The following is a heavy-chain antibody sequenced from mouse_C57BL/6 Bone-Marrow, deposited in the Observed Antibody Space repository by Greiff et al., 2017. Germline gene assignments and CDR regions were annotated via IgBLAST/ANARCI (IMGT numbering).Heavy chain of an antibody. D-gene: IGHD1-1*01. V-gene: IGHV7-3*01. Sequence: EVQGVESGGGLVQPGGSLSLSCAASGFTFTDYYMSWVRQPPGKALEWLGFIRNKANGYTTEYSASVKGRFNISRDNSQSILYLQMNALRAEDSATYYCARSYYGSSYRAMDYWGQGTSVTVSA. J-gene: IGHJ4*01. CDR2: IRNKANGYTT. CDR3: ARSYYGSSYRAMDY. CDR1: GFTFTDYY.